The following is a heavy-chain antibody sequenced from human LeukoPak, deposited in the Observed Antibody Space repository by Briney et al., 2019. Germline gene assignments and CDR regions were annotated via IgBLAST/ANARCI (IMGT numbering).Heavy chain of an antibody. J-gene: IGHJ4*02. Sequence: SETLSLTCTVSGGSISSYYWSWIRQPPGKGLEWIGYIYYSGSTNYNPSLKSRVTISVDTSKNQFSLKLRSVTAADTAVYYCARHVFLNSYGYFDYWGQGTLVSVSS. D-gene: IGHD3-10*01. CDR2: IYYSGST. V-gene: IGHV4-59*08. CDR3: ARHVFLNSYGYFDY. CDR1: GGSISSYY.